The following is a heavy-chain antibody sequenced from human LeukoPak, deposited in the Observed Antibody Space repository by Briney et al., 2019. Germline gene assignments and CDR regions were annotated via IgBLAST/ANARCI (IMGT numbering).Heavy chain of an antibody. J-gene: IGHJ4*02. D-gene: IGHD5-12*01. CDR3: ARSSNSGYDF. CDR2: IYPSDSDT. Sequence: GESLKISCKASGYSFSNYWIGWVRQMPGKGLEWMGIIYPSDSDTRYSPSFQGQVTISADKSISTAYLQWSSLKASDTAMYYCARSSNSGYDFWGQGALVTVSS. CDR1: GYSFSNYW. V-gene: IGHV5-51*01.